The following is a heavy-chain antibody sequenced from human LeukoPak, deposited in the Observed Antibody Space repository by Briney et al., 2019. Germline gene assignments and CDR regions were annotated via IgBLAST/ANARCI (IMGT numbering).Heavy chain of an antibody. CDR1: GGSISSYY. V-gene: IGHV4-4*07. CDR2: IYTSGST. D-gene: IGHD3-3*01. Sequence: SETLSLTCTVSGGSISSYYWSWIRQPAGKGLEWIGRIYTSGSTNYNPSLKSRVTISVDTSKNQFSLKLSSVTAADTAVYYCASGYDFWSGYYFDYWGQGTLVTVSS. J-gene: IGHJ4*02. CDR3: ASGYDFWSGYYFDY.